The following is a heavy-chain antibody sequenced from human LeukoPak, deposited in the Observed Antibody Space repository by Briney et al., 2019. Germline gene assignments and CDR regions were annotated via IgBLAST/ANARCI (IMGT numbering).Heavy chain of an antibody. CDR1: VYTFTGYY. CDR2: INPNSGDT. V-gene: IGHV1-2*02. CDR3: ARENDSGYISPLDY. D-gene: IGHD3-22*01. Sequence: GASVKVSCKASVYTFTGYYIHWVRQAPGQGLEWMGWINPNSGDTNYAQKFQGRVTMTRDTSINTPYMELSRLRSDDTAVYYCARENDSGYISPLDYWGQGTLVTVSS. J-gene: IGHJ4*02.